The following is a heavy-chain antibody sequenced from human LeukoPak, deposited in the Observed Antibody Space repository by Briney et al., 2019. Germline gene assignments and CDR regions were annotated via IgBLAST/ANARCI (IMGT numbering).Heavy chain of an antibody. CDR1: GGTFSSYA. Sequence: GASVKVSCKASGGTFSSYAISWVRQAPGQGLEWMGGIIPIFGTANYAQKLQGRVTMTTDTSTSTAYMELRSLRSDDTAVYYCARASFGLDYWGQGTLVTVSS. D-gene: IGHD2-2*01. V-gene: IGHV1-69*05. CDR3: ARASFGLDY. J-gene: IGHJ4*02. CDR2: IIPIFGTA.